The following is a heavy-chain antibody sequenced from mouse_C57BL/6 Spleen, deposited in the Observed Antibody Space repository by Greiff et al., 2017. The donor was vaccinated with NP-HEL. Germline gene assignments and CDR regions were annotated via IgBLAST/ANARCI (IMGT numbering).Heavy chain of an antibody. CDR2: ISSGGSYT. Sequence: EVQGVESGGDLVKPGGSLKLSCAASGFTFSSYGMSWVRQTPDKRLEWVATISSGGSYTYYPDSVKGRFTISRDNAKNTLYLQMSSLKSEDTAMYYCARHIYYDYDKGFAYWGQGTLVTVSA. D-gene: IGHD2-4*01. CDR3: ARHIYYDYDKGFAY. V-gene: IGHV5-6*01. CDR1: GFTFSSYG. J-gene: IGHJ3*01.